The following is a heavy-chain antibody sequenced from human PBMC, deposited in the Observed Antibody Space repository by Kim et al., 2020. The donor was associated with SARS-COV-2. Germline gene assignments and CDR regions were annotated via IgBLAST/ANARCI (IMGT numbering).Heavy chain of an antibody. J-gene: IGHJ5*02. V-gene: IGHV1-69*06. Sequence: SVKVSCKASGGTFSSYAISWVRQAPGQGLEWMGGIIPIFGTANYAQKFQGRVTITADKSTSTAYMELSSLRSEDTAVYYCASSKGQQLANNWFDPWGQGTLVTVSS. CDR1: GGTFSSYA. CDR2: IIPIFGTA. D-gene: IGHD6-13*01. CDR3: ASSKGQQLANNWFDP.